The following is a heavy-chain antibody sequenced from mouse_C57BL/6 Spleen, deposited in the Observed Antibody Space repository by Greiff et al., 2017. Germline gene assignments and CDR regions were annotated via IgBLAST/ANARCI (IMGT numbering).Heavy chain of an antibody. CDR2: IRSKSNNYAT. CDR3: VMYSSSYYYAMDY. V-gene: IGHV10-1*01. Sequence: EVKLMESGGGLVQPKGSLKLSCAASGFGFNTYAMNWVRQAPGKGLEWVARIRSKSNNYATYYADSVKDRFTISRDDSESMLYLQMNNLKTEDTAMYYCVMYSSSYYYAMDYWGQGTSVTVSS. J-gene: IGHJ4*01. D-gene: IGHD1-1*01. CDR1: GFGFNTYA.